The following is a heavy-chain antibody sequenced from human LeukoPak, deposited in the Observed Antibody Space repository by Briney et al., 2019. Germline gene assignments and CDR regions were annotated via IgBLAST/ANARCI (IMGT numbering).Heavy chain of an antibody. D-gene: IGHD5-18*01. V-gene: IGHV4-34*01. CDR3: ASGGDPTMGLIYFDF. CDR2: INHSGST. J-gene: IGHJ4*02. Sequence: SETLSLTCAVYGGSFSGYYWSWIRQPPGKGLEWIGEINHSGSTNYNPSLKSRVTISLDTSKKQFSLKMTSVTAADTAVYYCASGGDPTMGLIYFDFWGQGTLVTVSS. CDR1: GGSFSGYY.